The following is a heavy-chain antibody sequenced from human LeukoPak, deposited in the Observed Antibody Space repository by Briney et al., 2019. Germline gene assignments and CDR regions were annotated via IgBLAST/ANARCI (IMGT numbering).Heavy chain of an antibody. Sequence: GGSLRLSCAASGFTFSSYGMHWVRQAPGKGLEWVAVISYDGSNKYYADSVKGRFTISRDNSKNTLYLQMNSLRAEDTAVYYCAKECSGSYYGYYFDYWGQGTLVTVSS. V-gene: IGHV3-30*18. J-gene: IGHJ4*02. CDR1: GFTFSSYG. CDR3: AKECSGSYYGYYFDY. D-gene: IGHD1-26*01. CDR2: ISYDGSNK.